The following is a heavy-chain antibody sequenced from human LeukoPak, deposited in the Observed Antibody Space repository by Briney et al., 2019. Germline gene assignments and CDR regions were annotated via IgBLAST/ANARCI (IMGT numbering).Heavy chain of an antibody. CDR1: GGTFSSYA. CDR3: AEAGSPHSGYYYYGMDV. CDR2: IIPTLGIA. Sequence: SVKVSCKASGGTFSSYAISWVRQSPGQGLEWMGRIIPTLGIANYAQKFQGRVTITADKSTSTAYMELSSLRSEDTAVYYCAEAGSPHSGYYYYGMDVWGQGTTVTVSS. V-gene: IGHV1-69*04. D-gene: IGHD3-10*01. J-gene: IGHJ6*02.